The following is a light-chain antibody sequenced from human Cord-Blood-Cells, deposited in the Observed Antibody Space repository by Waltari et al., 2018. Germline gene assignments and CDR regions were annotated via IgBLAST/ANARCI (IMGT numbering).Light chain of an antibody. CDR2: EGS. CDR3: CSYAGSYTYVV. V-gene: IGLV2-23*01. Sequence: QSALTQPASVSGSPGQSITISCTGTSSDVGSYNLVSWYQQHPGKAPKLMIYEGSKRPSGVSNRFSGSKFGNTASLTISGLQAEDEADYYCCSYAGSYTYVVFGGGTKLTVL. J-gene: IGLJ2*01. CDR1: SSDVGSYNL.